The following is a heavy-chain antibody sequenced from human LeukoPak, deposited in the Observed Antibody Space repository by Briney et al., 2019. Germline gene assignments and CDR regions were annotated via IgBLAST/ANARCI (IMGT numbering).Heavy chain of an antibody. V-gene: IGHV1-18*01. CDR3: ARDGFSSSWPYYFDF. Sequence: ASVTVSCQASGYTFINYGITWVRQAPGQGLEGMGWISSYNGNTNYAQKFQGRVTMTTDTSTSTAYMELKSLRSDDTAVYHCARDGFSSSWPYYFDFWGQGSLVTVSS. CDR2: ISSYNGNT. CDR1: GYTFINYG. J-gene: IGHJ4*02. D-gene: IGHD6-13*01.